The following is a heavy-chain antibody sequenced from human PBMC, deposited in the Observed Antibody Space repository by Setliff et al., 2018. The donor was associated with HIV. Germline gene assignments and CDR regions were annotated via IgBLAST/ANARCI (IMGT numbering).Heavy chain of an antibody. CDR2: MNPNTGDT. D-gene: IGHD2-2*01. J-gene: IGHJ4*02. Sequence: ASVKVSCKASGYSFTNYDIHWVRQAAGQGLEWMGWMNPNTGDTGYAPKVQGRVSMTRDTSISTAYMAPSSLRSEDTAVYYCARRPCDRASCSFDFWGQGTLVTVSS. V-gene: IGHV1-8*02. CDR3: ARRPCDRASCSFDF. CDR1: GYSFTNYD.